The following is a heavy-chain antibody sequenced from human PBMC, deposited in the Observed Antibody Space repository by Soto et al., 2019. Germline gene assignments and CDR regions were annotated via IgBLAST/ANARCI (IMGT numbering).Heavy chain of an antibody. CDR3: ASHQSIVVVTAARAFDI. J-gene: IGHJ3*02. Sequence: SETLSLTCSVSGGSISSNSHYWVWIRQPPGKGQEWIGSIYYNGDTYYNPSLKSRVTISVDTSKNQFSVKLNSVTAADTAVYYCASHQSIVVVTAARAFDIWGQGTMVTVSS. CDR2: IYYNGDT. CDR1: GGSISSNSHY. D-gene: IGHD2-15*01. V-gene: IGHV4-39*01.